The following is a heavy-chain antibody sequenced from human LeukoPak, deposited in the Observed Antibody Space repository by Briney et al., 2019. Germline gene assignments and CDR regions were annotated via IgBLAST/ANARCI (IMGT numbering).Heavy chain of an antibody. CDR3: ARTLRYSDWLLPKLRGYYFDY. CDR1: GGSFSGYY. Sequence: SETLSLTCAVYGGSFSGYYWGWIRQPPGKRLEWIGEINLIGSTNNNTPLKSRVTLSVDTSKKQFSLKLSSLSAPATAVYFCARTLRYSDWLLPKLRGYYFDYWGQGTLVTVSS. J-gene: IGHJ4*02. D-gene: IGHD3-9*01. CDR2: INLIGST. V-gene: IGHV4-34*01.